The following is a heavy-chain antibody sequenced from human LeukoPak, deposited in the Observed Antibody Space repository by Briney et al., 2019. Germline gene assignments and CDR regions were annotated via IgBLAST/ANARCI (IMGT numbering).Heavy chain of an antibody. CDR1: GFTFSSYS. CDR3: VVGTVYYFDY. J-gene: IGHJ4*02. Sequence: GGSLRLSCEASGFTFSSYSMNWVRQAPGKGLEWVSYISFSSATIHYADSVKGRFTISRDNAKNTLYLQMNSLRAEDTAVYYCVVGTVYYFDYWGQGTLVTVSS. D-gene: IGHD1-26*01. V-gene: IGHV3-48*01. CDR2: ISFSSATI.